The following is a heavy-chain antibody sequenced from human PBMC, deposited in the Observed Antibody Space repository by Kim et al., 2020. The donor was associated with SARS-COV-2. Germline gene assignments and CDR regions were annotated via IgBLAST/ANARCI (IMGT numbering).Heavy chain of an antibody. CDR1: GGSITSVGFY. V-gene: IGHV4-31*03. Sequence: SETLSLTCSVSGGSITSVGFYWSWIRQLPGKGLEWIGYIYYSGSTYSHPSLKSRLSISRDTSNNRFSLALTSMTAADTAMYYCARSGGRYFGTVDSFNIWGQGTMVIVSS. D-gene: IGHD2-21*01. J-gene: IGHJ3*02. CDR3: ARSGGRYFGTVDSFNI. CDR2: IYYSGST.